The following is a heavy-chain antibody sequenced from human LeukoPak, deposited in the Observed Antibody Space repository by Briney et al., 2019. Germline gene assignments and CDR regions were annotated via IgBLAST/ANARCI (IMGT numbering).Heavy chain of an antibody. D-gene: IGHD5-12*01. CDR3: ARRGSGYDY. Sequence: QAGGSLRLSCAASGFTFSMYPMPWVRQAPVKGLEYVAAISGNGVGTYYSNSVKDRFTISRDNSKNTLSLQMGSLKTEDTAVYFCARRGSGYDYWGQGTLVTVSS. V-gene: IGHV3-64*01. J-gene: IGHJ4*02. CDR1: GFTFSMYP. CDR2: ISGNGVGT.